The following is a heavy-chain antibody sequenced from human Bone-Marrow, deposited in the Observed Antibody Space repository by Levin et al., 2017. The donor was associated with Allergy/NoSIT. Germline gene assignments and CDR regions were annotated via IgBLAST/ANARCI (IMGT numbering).Heavy chain of an antibody. CDR1: GVTFKDHY. CDR2: IFTGSSYT. J-gene: IGHJ4*02. Sequence: SLKISCTASGVTFKDHYMGWIRQAPGKGLEWISYIFTGSSYTNYFDSVRGRFTISRDDAKNSLFLQMDSLRAEDTAIYYCATLSFTGSWYYFDNWGQGTLVTVSS. V-gene: IGHV3-11*03. CDR3: ATLSFTGSWYYFDN. D-gene: IGHD2/OR15-2a*01.